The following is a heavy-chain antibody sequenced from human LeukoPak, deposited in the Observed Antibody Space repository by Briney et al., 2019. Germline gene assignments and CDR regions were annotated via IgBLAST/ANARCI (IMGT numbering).Heavy chain of an antibody. CDR3: ARDAHCSGGSCTVFDY. D-gene: IGHD2-15*01. CDR2: IYYSGST. J-gene: IGHJ4*02. Sequence: PSETLSLTCTVSGGSISSSSYYWGWIRQPPGKGLEWIGSIYYSGSTYYNPSLRSRITISLDTSKNQFSLKLSSVTAADTAVYYCARDAHCSGGSCTVFDYWGQGTLVTVSS. CDR1: GGSISSSSYY. V-gene: IGHV4-39*07.